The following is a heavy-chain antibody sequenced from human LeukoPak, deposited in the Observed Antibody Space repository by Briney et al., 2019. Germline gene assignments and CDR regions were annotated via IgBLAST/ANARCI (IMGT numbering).Heavy chain of an antibody. CDR3: ARGDGDRARAFDI. J-gene: IGHJ3*02. CDR2: IRYDGSNK. V-gene: IGHV3-30*04. D-gene: IGHD7-27*01. CDR1: GFIFTNFA. Sequence: PGRSLRLSCAASGFIFTNFAMHWVRQAPGKGLEWVAFIRYDGSNKYYADPVKGRFTISRDNAKNSLYLQMNSLRAEDTAVYYCARGDGDRARAFDIWGQGTMVTVSS.